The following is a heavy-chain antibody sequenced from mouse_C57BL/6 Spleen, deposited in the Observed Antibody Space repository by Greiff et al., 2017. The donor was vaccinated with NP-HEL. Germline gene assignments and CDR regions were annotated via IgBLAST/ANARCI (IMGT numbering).Heavy chain of an antibody. CDR2: ISDGGSYT. V-gene: IGHV5-4*01. J-gene: IGHJ3*01. CDR1: GFTFSSYA. Sequence: EVKLVESGGGLVKPGGSLKLSCAASGFTFSSYAMSWVRQTPEKRLEWVATISDGGSYTYYPDNVKGRFTISRDNAKNNLYLQMSHLKSEDTAMYYCARERGSNYGGLFAYWGQGTLVTVSA. CDR3: ARERGSNYGGLFAY. D-gene: IGHD2-5*01.